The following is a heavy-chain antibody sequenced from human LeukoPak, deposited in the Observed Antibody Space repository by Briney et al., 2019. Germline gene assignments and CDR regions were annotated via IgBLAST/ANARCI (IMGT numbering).Heavy chain of an antibody. V-gene: IGHV4-4*07. CDR1: DGSITSYY. CDR3: ARAGYSGYDFYFDY. J-gene: IGHJ4*02. CDR2: IYPSGTT. D-gene: IGHD5-12*01. Sequence: SETLSLTCSVSDGSITSYYWSWIRQPAGKGLEWIGRIYPSGTTYYNPSLKSRVTMSVDTSQSQVSLRLSSVTAADTAVYYCARAGYSGYDFYFDYWGQGTLVTVSS.